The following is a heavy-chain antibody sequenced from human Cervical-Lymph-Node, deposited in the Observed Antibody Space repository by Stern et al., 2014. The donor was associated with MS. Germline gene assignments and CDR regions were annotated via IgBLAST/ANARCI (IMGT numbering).Heavy chain of an antibody. Sequence: QVQLVQSGAEVKEPGSSVKVSCKASGDIFSNFDISWVRQAPGQGLEWMGGITPLFVTANYAQRFQGRVTFTADESTNTVYMELSSLRSDDTAVFYCARHQEGIAAFWGQGTLVTVSS. J-gene: IGHJ4*02. CDR1: GDIFSNFD. CDR2: ITPLFVTA. V-gene: IGHV1-69*01. CDR3: ARHQEGIAAF. D-gene: IGHD6-13*01.